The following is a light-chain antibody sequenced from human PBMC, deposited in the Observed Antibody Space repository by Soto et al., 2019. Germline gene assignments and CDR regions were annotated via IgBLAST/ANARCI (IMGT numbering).Light chain of an antibody. CDR2: DNN. CDR3: ESWDSSLGGGV. V-gene: IGLV1-51*01. Sequence: QSVLTQPPSVSAAPGQKVTISCSGSSSNVENNFVSWYQQFPGAAPKLLIYDNNKRPSGIPDRFSGSKSGTSATLGIIGLQTGDEADYYCESWDSSLGGGVFGGGTKLTVL. CDR1: SSNVENNF. J-gene: IGLJ3*02.